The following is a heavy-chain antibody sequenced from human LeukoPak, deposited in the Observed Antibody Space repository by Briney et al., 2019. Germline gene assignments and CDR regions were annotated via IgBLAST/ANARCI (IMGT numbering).Heavy chain of an antibody. D-gene: IGHD2-2*01. J-gene: IGHJ4*02. Sequence: LPGGSLRLSCAASGFTFSSYAMSWVRQAPGKGLEWVSYISSSGSTIYYADSVKGRFTISRDNAKNSLYLQMNSLRAEDTAVYYCAREKCSSTSCPLFDYWGQGTLVTVSS. CDR3: AREKCSSTSCPLFDY. CDR2: ISSSGSTI. CDR1: GFTFSSYA. V-gene: IGHV3-48*03.